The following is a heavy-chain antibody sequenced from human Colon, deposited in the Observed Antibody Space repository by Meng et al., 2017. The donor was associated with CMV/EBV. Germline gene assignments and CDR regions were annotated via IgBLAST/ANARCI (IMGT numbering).Heavy chain of an antibody. Sequence: GESLKISCEVSGVNFRDFAMSWVRQAPGKGLEWVSAITGSGSSKYYADSVKGRFTISRDNSKNSIHLQMSSLRAEDTAVYYCAKDGGAGSSSWYVYHGYWGQGTLVTVSS. D-gene: IGHD6-13*01. CDR2: ITGSGSSK. CDR3: AKDGGAGSSSWYVYHGY. J-gene: IGHJ4*02. CDR1: GVNFRDFA. V-gene: IGHV3-23*01.